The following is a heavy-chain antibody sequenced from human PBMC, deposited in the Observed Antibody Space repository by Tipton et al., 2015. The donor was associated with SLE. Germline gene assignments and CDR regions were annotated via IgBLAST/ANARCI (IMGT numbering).Heavy chain of an antibody. J-gene: IGHJ6*02. CDR1: GFPSSEYS. V-gene: IGHV3-30*04. Sequence: SLRLSCAASGFPSSEYSMHWARQPPGKGLEWVAVISYDGSVEYYADSVKGRFSVSRDNSKNTLYLQLNSLRTEDTAFYYCARTASYYDGMDVWGQGTTVTVSS. CDR2: ISYDGSVE. CDR3: ARTASYYDGMDV.